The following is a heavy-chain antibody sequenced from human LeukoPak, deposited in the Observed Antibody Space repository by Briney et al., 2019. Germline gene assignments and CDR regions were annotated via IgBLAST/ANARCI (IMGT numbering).Heavy chain of an antibody. CDR3: ARTGANDAFDI. CDR1: GGTFSSYA. CDR2: INPNSGGT. V-gene: IGHV1-2*06. Sequence: GASVKVSCKASGGTFSSYAISGVRQAPGQGLEWMVRINPNSGGTNYEQKFQGRVTMTRDTSISTAYMELSRLRSDDTAVYYCARTGANDAFDIWGQGTMVTVSS. D-gene: IGHD1-14*01. J-gene: IGHJ3*02.